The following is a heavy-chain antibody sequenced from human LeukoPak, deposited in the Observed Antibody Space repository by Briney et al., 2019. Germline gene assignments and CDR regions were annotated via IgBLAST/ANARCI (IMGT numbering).Heavy chain of an antibody. CDR3: ASHPGYGSQGGQ. J-gene: IGHJ4*02. CDR2: IYPGDSDT. CDR1: GYSFPNFW. D-gene: IGHD3-10*01. V-gene: IGHV5-51*01. Sequence: GESLQISCKASGYSFPNFWIGWVRQLPGKGLEWLGIIYPGDSDTRYSPSFQGQVTISVDKSISTVYLQWSSLKASDTAMYYCASHPGYGSQGGQWGQGTLVTVSS.